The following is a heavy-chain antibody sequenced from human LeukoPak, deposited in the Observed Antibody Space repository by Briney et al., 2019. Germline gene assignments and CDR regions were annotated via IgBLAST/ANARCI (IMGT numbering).Heavy chain of an antibody. Sequence: GGSLRLSCAASGFTFSSYSMNWVRQAPGKGLEWVSGISWNSGSIGYADSVKGRFTISRDNAKNSLYLQMNSLRAEDTALYYCAKDRAAAFDAFDIWGQGTMVTVSS. J-gene: IGHJ3*02. CDR2: ISWNSGSI. CDR3: AKDRAAAFDAFDI. D-gene: IGHD6-13*01. V-gene: IGHV3-9*01. CDR1: GFTFSSYS.